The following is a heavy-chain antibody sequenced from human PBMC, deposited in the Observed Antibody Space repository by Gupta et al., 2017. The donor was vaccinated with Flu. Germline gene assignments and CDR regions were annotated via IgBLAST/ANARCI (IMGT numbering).Heavy chain of an antibody. D-gene: IGHD3-10*02. Sequence: QVQLQESGPGLVKPSETLSLTCTVPGDSIGGGGYYWSWIRPSPGRGLEWLDYIYYSGATYYNPSLKSRLSISVDLSKNQFSLKLRSVTAADTAVYYCARAPVGDYVFDYWGPGSLVSVSS. V-gene: IGHV4-31*03. CDR3: ARAPVGDYVFDY. J-gene: IGHJ4*02. CDR2: IYYSGAT. CDR1: GDSIGGGGYY.